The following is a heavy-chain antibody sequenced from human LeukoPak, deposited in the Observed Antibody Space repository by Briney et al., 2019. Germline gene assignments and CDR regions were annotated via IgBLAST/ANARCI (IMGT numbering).Heavy chain of an antibody. V-gene: IGHV4-59*01. Sequence: PSETLSLTCTVSGGSISSYYWSWIRQPPGKGLEWIGYIYYSGSTNYNPSLKSRVTISLDTSKNQFSRKLSSVTPADKAVYYCARAPTNYYGSGSYGQFDYWGQGTLVTVSS. CDR2: IYYSGST. CDR3: ARAPTNYYGSGSYGQFDY. CDR1: GGSISSYY. J-gene: IGHJ4*02. D-gene: IGHD3-10*01.